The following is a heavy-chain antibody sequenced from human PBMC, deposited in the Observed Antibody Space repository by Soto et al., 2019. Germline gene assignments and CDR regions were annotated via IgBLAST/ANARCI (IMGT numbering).Heavy chain of an antibody. CDR3: ARRGLEYSSSPVDY. D-gene: IGHD6-6*01. J-gene: IGHJ4*02. Sequence: ASETLSLTCTVSGGSISSYYWGWIRQPPGKGLEWIGSIYYSGSTYYNPSLKSRVTISVDTSKNQFSLKLSSVTAADTAVYYCARRGLEYSSSPVDYWGQGTLVTVSS. CDR1: GGSISSYY. V-gene: IGHV4-39*01. CDR2: IYYSGST.